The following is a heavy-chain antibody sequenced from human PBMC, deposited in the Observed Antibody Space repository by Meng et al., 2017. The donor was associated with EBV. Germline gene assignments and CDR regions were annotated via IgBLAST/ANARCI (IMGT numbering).Heavy chain of an antibody. CDR2: VHYTGST. V-gene: IGHV4-39*01. J-gene: IGHJ5*01. CDR3: ARPFPSWQSPRLDPFGS. CDR1: GDSISSFYY. D-gene: IGHD6-19*01. Sequence: QLQLRESGPGQVMPSXXLSLTXXVSGDSISSFYYWGWIRQPPGRGLEWIGSVHYTGSTYYSPSLKSRVTVSVDTYKNQFSLRLTSVTAADTAVYYCARPFPSWQSPRLDPFGSWGQGTLVTVSS.